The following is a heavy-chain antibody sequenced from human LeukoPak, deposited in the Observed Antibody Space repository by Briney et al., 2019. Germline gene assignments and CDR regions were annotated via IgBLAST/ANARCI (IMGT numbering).Heavy chain of an antibody. CDR2: IYHSGST. D-gene: IGHD3/OR15-3a*01. Sequence: ASETLSLTCTVSGGSISSGGYYWSWIRQPPGKGLEWIGYIYHSGSTYYTPSLKSRVTISVDRSKNQFSLKLSSVTAAATAVYYCARCHSHYTGYCTNFDYWGQGTLVTVSS. V-gene: IGHV4-30-2*01. J-gene: IGHJ4*02. CDR1: GGSISSGGYY. CDR3: ARCHSHYTGYCTNFDY.